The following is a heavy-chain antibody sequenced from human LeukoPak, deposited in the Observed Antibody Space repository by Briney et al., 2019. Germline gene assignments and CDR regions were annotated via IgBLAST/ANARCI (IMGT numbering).Heavy chain of an antibody. CDR1: GFTFSSYS. V-gene: IGHV3-48*01. D-gene: IGHD4-17*01. Sequence: GGSLRLSCAASGFTFSSYSMNWVRQAPGKGLEWVSYISSSSSTIYYADSVKGRFTISRDNAKNSLYLQMNSLRAEDTAVYYCARCKNDYGDYVFDYWGQGTLVTVSS. CDR3: ARCKNDYGDYVFDY. CDR2: ISSSSSTI. J-gene: IGHJ4*02.